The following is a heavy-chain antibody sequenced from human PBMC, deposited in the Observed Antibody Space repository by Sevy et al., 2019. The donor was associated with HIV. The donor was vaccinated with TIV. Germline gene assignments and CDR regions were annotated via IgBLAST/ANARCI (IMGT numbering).Heavy chain of an antibody. J-gene: IGHJ4*01. CDR2: FDPEDGRI. CDR3: ATTKDYYDNSGYPFDY. CDR1: GNTLTGLS. V-gene: IGHV1-24*01. D-gene: IGHD3-22*01. Sequence: ASVKVSCKVSGNTLTGLSMNWVRQAPGEGLEWMGTFDPEDGRIMYAQKFQGRVTMTEDTSTDTAYMELSSLRSEDTAVYYCATTKDYYDNSGYPFDYWGHGTLVTVSS.